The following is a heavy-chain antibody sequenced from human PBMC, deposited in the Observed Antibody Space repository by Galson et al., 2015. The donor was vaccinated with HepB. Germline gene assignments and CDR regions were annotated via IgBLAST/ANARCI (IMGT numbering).Heavy chain of an antibody. D-gene: IGHD3-9*01. V-gene: IGHV4-30-2*01. CDR2: IYHSGST. CDR1: GGSIYSGGYS. J-gene: IGHJ4*02. Sequence: TLSLTCAVSGGSIYSGGYSWSRIRQPPGKGLEWIGFIYHSGSTYYNPSLKSRVTISVDISKNQFSLKLSSVTAADTAVYYCARASTPDILTGYYHFDYWGQGTLVTVSS. CDR3: ARASTPDILTGYYHFDY.